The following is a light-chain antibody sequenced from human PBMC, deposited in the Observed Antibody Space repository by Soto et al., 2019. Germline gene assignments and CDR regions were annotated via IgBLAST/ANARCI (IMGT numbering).Light chain of an antibody. V-gene: IGLV2-23*01. CDR2: EGS. Sequence: QSVLTQPASVSGSPGQSITISCTGTSSDVGSYNLVSWYQQHTGKAPKLMIYEGSKRPSGVSNRFSGSKSGNTASLTISGLQAEDEADYYCCSYAGSKDYVFGTGTKLTVL. J-gene: IGLJ1*01. CDR3: CSYAGSKDYV. CDR1: SSDVGSYNL.